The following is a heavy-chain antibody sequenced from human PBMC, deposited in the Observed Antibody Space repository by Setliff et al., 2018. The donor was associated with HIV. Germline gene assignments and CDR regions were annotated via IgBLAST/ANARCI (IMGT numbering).Heavy chain of an antibody. V-gene: IGHV4-38-2*02. CDR2: IYHVGRA. Sequence: PSLTCTISNYSISSGHYWGWIRQSPGKGLEWIGNIYHVGRAFYSPSLESRVSISVDTSKNQFSLRLTSVTAADTAVYYCARLLGRTVVVINAGFDYWGQGTLVTVSS. J-gene: IGHJ4*02. CDR1: NYSISSGHY. CDR3: ARLLGRTVVVINAGFDY. D-gene: IGHD2-15*01.